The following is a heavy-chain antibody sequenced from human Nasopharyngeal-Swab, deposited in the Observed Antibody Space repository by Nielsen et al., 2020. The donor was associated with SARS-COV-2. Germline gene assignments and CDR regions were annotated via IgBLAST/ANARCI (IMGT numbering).Heavy chain of an antibody. CDR2: ISGSGTST. CDR1: GFTFSDYY. Sequence: GGSLRLSCAASGFTFSDYYMAWIRQVPGKGLEWVSYISGSGTSTDSADSVKGRFTISRDNSKNTLYLQMNSLRAEDTAVYYCAREPDSSSWSTNWFDPWGQGTLVTVSS. J-gene: IGHJ5*02. CDR3: AREPDSSSWSTNWFDP. V-gene: IGHV3-11*04. D-gene: IGHD6-13*01.